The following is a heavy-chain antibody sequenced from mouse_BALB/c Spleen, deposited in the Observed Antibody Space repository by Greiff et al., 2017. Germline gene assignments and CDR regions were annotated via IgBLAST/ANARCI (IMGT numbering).Heavy chain of an antibody. V-gene: IGHV3-2*02. CDR1: GYSITSDYA. Sequence: EVQLVESGPGLVKPSQSLSLTCTVTGYSITSDYAWNWIRQFPGNKLEWMGYISYSGSTSYNPSLKSRISITRDTSKNQFFLQLNSVTTEDTATYYCARFTTVVDWYFDVWGAGTTVTVSS. CDR3: ARFTTVVDWYFDV. CDR2: ISYSGST. D-gene: IGHD1-1*01. J-gene: IGHJ1*01.